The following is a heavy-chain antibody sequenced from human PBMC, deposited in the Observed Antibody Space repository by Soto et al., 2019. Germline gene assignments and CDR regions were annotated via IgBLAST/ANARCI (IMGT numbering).Heavy chain of an antibody. CDR3: ARVYSGYAVGSFDY. CDR2: ISSSSSYI. CDR1: GFTFSSYS. D-gene: IGHD5-12*01. J-gene: IGHJ4*02. V-gene: IGHV3-21*01. Sequence: EVQLVESGGGLVKPGGSLRLSCAASGFTFSSYSMNWVRQAPGKGLEWVSSISSSSSYIYYADSVKGRFTICRDNAKNSLYLQMNSLRAEDTAVYYCARVYSGYAVGSFDYWGQGTLVTVSS.